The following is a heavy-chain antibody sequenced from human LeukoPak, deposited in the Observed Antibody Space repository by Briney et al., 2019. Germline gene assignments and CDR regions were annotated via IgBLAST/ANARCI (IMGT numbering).Heavy chain of an antibody. CDR2: IKQDGSEK. CDR1: GFTFSSYW. D-gene: IGHD6-13*01. V-gene: IGHV3-7*03. J-gene: IGHJ4*02. CDR3: ACSRTFDS. Sequence: GGSLRLSCAASGFTFSSYWMTWVRQAPGKGLEWVANIKQDGSEKYYVDSVKVRFTISRDNAKNSLYMQMNSPRAEDTAVYYCACSRTFDSWGQGTLVTVSS.